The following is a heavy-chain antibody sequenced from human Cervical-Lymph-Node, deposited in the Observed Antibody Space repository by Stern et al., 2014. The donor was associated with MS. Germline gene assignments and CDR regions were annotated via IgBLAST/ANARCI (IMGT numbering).Heavy chain of an antibody. CDR3: ATTAYCTNGVCPDFDY. CDR2: ISAYNGNT. V-gene: IGHV1-18*01. D-gene: IGHD2-8*01. CDR1: GYTFTSYG. Sequence: QVQLVQSGAEVKKPGASVKVSCKASGYTFTSYGISWVRQAPGQGLEWMGWISAYNGNTTYAQKLQGRVTMTTDTSTSTAYMELRSLRSDDTAVYYCATTAYCTNGVCPDFDYWGQGTLVTVSS. J-gene: IGHJ4*02.